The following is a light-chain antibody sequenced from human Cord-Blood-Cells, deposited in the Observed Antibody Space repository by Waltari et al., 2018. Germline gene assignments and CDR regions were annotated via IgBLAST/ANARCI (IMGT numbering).Light chain of an antibody. J-gene: IGKJ3*01. CDR1: QSISSY. CDR2: AAS. CDR3: QQSYSTLLFT. Sequence: DIQMTQSPSSLSASVGDRVTITCRASQSISSYLNWYQQKPGKAPKLLIYAASSLQSGVPSRFSGSGSGTDFTLTISSLQPEDFATYYCQQSYSTLLFTFGPGTKEDIK. V-gene: IGKV1-39*01.